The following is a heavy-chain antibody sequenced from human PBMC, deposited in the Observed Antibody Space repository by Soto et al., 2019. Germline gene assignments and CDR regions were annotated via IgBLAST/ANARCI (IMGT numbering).Heavy chain of an antibody. Sequence: QITLKESGPTLVRPTQTLTLTCAFSGFSLSTSGVGVGWIRQHPGKALELLAVIYWDDSKHYSPSLRSRLTITKATSKNHVVLTMTNMDPMDPGTYYCAHKGTEDWPLDYWGQGTLVTVSS. J-gene: IGHJ4*02. CDR1: GFSLSTSGVG. CDR2: IYWDDSK. CDR3: AHKGTEDWPLDY. V-gene: IGHV2-5*02. D-gene: IGHD1-1*01.